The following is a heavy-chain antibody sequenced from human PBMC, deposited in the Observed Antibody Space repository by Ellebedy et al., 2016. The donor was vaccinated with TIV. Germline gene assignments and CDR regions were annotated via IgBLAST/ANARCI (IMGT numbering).Heavy chain of an antibody. V-gene: IGHV3-7*01. Sequence: GESLKISXAASGFTFSNAWMSWVRQAPGKGLEWVANIKQDGSEKYYVDSVKGRFTISRDNAKNSLYLQMNSLRAEDTAVYYCAREGEGAVAGWFDPWGQGTLVTVSS. J-gene: IGHJ5*02. D-gene: IGHD6-19*01. CDR3: AREGEGAVAGWFDP. CDR2: IKQDGSEK. CDR1: GFTFSNAW.